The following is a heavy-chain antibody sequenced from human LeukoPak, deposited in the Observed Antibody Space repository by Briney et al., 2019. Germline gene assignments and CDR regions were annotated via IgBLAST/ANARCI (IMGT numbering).Heavy chain of an antibody. J-gene: IGHJ5*02. CDR2: IYYSGST. V-gene: IGHV4-39*07. CDR3: AREGPGNLPDYDFWSGPILSNWFDP. D-gene: IGHD3-3*01. Sequence: SETLSLTCAVSGGSISSSSYYWGWIRQPPGKGLEWIGSIYYSGSTYYNPSLKSRVTISVDTSKNQFSLKLSSVTAADTAVYYCAREGPGNLPDYDFWSGPILSNWFDPWGQGTLVTVSS. CDR1: GGSISSSSYY.